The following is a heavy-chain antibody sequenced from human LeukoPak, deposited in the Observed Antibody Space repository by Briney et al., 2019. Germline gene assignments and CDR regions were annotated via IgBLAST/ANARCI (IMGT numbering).Heavy chain of an antibody. CDR2: IYSGGST. D-gene: IGHD6-19*01. J-gene: IGHJ4*02. V-gene: IGHV3-66*01. CDR1: GFTVSSNY. Sequence: PGGSLRLSCAASGFTVSSNYMSWVRQAPGKGLEWVSVIYSGGSTYYADSVKGRFTISRDNSKNTLYLQMNSLRAEDTAVYYCARVHSSGWYEYNFDYWGQGTLVTVSS. CDR3: ARVHSSGWYEYNFDY.